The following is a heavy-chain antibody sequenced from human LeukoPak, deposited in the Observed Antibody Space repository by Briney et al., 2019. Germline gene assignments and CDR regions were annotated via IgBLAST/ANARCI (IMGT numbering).Heavy chain of an antibody. J-gene: IGHJ6*02. D-gene: IGHD6-6*01. CDR2: IYPGDSDT. CDR1: GYSFTSYW. CDR3: ARSDAARPAEYYYYYYGMDV. V-gene: IGHV5-51*01. Sequence: GESLKISCKGSGYSFTSYWIGWVRQMPGKGLEWTGIIYPGDSDTRYSPSFQGQVTISADKSISTAYLQWSSLKASDTAMYYCARSDAARPAEYYYYYYGMDVWGQGTTVTVSS.